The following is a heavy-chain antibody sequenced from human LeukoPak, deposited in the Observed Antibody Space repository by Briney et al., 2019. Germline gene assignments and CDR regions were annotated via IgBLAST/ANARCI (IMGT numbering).Heavy chain of an antibody. CDR2: ISTSGSTK. V-gene: IGHV3-48*03. D-gene: IGHD4-11*01. CDR1: GFPFSDYE. Sequence: PGGSLRLSCATSGFPFSDYEMNWVRQAPGKGLEWVSYISTSGSTKHYAEPVKGRFTISRDNAKNSLYLQMNSLRAEDTALYYCARESHTVTTGYYFDYWGQGTLVNVSS. CDR3: ARESHTVTTGYYFDY. J-gene: IGHJ4*02.